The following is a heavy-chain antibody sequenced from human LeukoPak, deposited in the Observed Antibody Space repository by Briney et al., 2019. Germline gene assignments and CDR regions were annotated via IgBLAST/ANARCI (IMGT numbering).Heavy chain of an antibody. D-gene: IGHD5-18*01. V-gene: IGHV1-2*02. CDR1: GYTFTSYD. J-gene: IGHJ4*02. Sequence: GASVKVSCKASGYTFTSYDINWVRQASGQGLEWMGWISPNSGGTNYAQKFQGRVTMTRDTSISTAYMELSSLRSDDTAVYYCARGGAYTYGYYWGQGTLVTVSS. CDR2: ISPNSGGT. CDR3: ARGGAYTYGYY.